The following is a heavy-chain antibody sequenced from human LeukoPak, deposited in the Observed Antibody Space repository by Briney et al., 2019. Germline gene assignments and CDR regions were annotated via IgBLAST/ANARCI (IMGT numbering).Heavy chain of an antibody. CDR1: GYTFTGYY. Sequence: ASVKVSCKASGYTFTGYYMHWVRQAPGQGLEWMGWINPNSGGTNYAQKFQGRVTMTRDTSISTAYMELSRLRSDDTAAYYCAREGDCSSTSCPKNFDYWGQGTLVTVSS. J-gene: IGHJ4*02. V-gene: IGHV1-2*02. D-gene: IGHD2-2*01. CDR3: AREGDCSSTSCPKNFDY. CDR2: INPNSGGT.